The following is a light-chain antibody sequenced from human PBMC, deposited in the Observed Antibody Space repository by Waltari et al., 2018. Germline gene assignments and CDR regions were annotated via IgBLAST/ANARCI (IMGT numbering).Light chain of an antibody. CDR1: NSDIGAYKY. J-gene: IGLJ2*01. CDR2: EVS. Sequence: QSALTQPPSASGSPGQSVTISCTGTNSDIGAYKYASWYQQHPGRAPKLLIYEVSKWPSGVPDRFSGSKSGNTASLTVSGLQAEDEADYYCSSYAGSDIVLFGGGTKLTVL. CDR3: SSYAGSDIVL. V-gene: IGLV2-8*01.